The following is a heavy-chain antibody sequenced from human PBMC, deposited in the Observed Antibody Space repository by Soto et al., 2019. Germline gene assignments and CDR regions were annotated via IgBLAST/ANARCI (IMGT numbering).Heavy chain of an antibody. V-gene: IGHV1-3*01. J-gene: IGHJ4*02. CDR1: GSTFTTHA. D-gene: IGHD5-12*01. CDR2: INAGNGNT. Sequence: QVHLVQSGAEVKEPGASVKVSCKTSGSTFTTHAIHWVRQAPGQRFEWMGWINAGNGNTKYSQRFQDRVTITRDTSASTAYMELSSLTSEDRAVYYCARRNNSGPIDYWGQGTLVTVSS. CDR3: ARRNNSGPIDY.